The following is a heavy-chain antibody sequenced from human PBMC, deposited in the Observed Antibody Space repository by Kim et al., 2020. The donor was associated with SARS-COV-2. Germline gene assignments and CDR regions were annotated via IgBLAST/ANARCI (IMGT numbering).Heavy chain of an antibody. Sequence: ASVKVSCKASGYTFTSYYMHWVRQAPGQGLEWMGIINPSGGSTSYAQKFQGRVTMTRDTSTSTVYMELSSLRSEDTAVYYCARGGPGWFGELWSGGLLDYWGQGTLVTVSS. CDR3: ARGGPGWFGELWSGGLLDY. CDR1: GYTFTSYY. J-gene: IGHJ4*02. D-gene: IGHD3-10*01. CDR2: INPSGGST. V-gene: IGHV1-46*01.